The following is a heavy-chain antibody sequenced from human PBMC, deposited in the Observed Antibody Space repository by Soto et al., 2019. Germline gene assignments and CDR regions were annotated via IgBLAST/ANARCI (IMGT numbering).Heavy chain of an antibody. Sequence: ASVKVSCKASGYTFTSYDINWVRQATGQGLEWMGWMNPNSGNTGYAQKFQGRVTMTRSTSISTAYMELSSLRSEDTAVYYCAIGLGLGGSGPDLMDVWGKGTTVTVSS. V-gene: IGHV1-8*01. CDR2: MNPNSGNT. CDR1: GYTFTSYD. J-gene: IGHJ6*04. D-gene: IGHD3-10*01. CDR3: AIGLGLGGSGPDLMDV.